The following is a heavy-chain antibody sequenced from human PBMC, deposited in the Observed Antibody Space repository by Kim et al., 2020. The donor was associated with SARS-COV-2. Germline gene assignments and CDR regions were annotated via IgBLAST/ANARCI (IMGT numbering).Heavy chain of an antibody. J-gene: IGHJ6*02. Sequence: ASVKVSCKASGYTFTSYAMHWVRQAPGQRLEWMGWINAGNGNTKYSQKFQGRVTITRDTSASTAYMELSSLRSEDTAVYYCARTQWLDYYYYGMDVWGQGTTVTVSS. D-gene: IGHD6-19*01. CDR3: ARTQWLDYYYYGMDV. CDR1: GYTFTSYA. CDR2: INAGNGNT. V-gene: IGHV1-3*01.